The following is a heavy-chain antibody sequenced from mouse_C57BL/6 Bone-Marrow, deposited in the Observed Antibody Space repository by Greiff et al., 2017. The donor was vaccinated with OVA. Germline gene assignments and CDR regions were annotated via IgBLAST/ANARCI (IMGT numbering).Heavy chain of an antibody. CDR3: ARGTTADY. CDR1: GYTFTSYW. V-gene: IGHV1-59*01. J-gene: IGHJ2*01. Sequence: QVQLQQPGAELVRPGTSVKLSCKASGYTFTSYWMHWVKQRPGQGLEWIGVIDPSDSYTNYNQKFKGKATLTVDTSSSTAYMQLSSLTSEDSAVYYCARGTTADYWGQGTTLTVSS. D-gene: IGHD1-2*01. CDR2: IDPSDSYT.